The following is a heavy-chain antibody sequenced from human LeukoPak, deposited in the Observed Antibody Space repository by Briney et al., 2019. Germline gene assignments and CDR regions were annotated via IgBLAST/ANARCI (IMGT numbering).Heavy chain of an antibody. CDR1: GFTFSSYA. D-gene: IGHD6-19*01. J-gene: IGHJ4*02. CDR2: ISYDGSNK. V-gene: IGHV3-30*04. CDR3: ARARGQWLLYYFDY. Sequence: GEALRLSCAASGFTFSSYAMHWVRQAPGKGLEWVAVISYDGSNKYYADSVKGRFTISRDNSKNTLYLQMNSLRPEDTAVYYCARARGQWLLYYFDYWGQGTLVTVSS.